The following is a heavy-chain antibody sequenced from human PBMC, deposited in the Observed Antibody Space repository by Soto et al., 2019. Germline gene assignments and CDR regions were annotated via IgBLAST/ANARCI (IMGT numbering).Heavy chain of an antibody. Sequence: SETLSLTCTVSGGSISSSSYYWGWIRQPPGKGLEWIGRIYYSGSTYYNPSLKNRVTISVDTPKNQFSLKLSSVTAADTAVYYCAGRAWEVTYFDYWGQGTLVTVSS. J-gene: IGHJ4*02. V-gene: IGHV4-39*01. CDR1: GGSISSSSYY. CDR3: AGRAWEVTYFDY. CDR2: IYYSGST. D-gene: IGHD2-21*02.